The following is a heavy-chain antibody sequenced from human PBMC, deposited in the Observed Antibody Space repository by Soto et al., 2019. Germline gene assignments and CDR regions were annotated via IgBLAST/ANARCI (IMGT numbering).Heavy chain of an antibody. D-gene: IGHD1-20*01. V-gene: IGHV3-53*02. Sequence: EVQLVETEGGLIQPGGSLRLSCAASGFTVSSNYMSWVRQAPGKGLEWVSVIYSGGSTYYGDSVKGRFTISRDNSKNTLYLQMNSLRAEDTAVYYCARGYNWNDVFDYWGQGTLVTVSS. CDR2: IYSGGST. J-gene: IGHJ4*02. CDR1: GFTVSSNY. CDR3: ARGYNWNDVFDY.